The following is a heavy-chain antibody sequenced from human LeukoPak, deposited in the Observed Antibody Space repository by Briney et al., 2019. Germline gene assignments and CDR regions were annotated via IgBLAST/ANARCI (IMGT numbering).Heavy chain of an antibody. J-gene: IGHJ4*02. CDR2: IYTSGGT. D-gene: IGHD3-16*01. Sequence: SETLSLTCTVSGGSINSGSYYWSWIRQPAGKGLEWIGRIYTSGGTNYNPSLKSRVTISVDTSKNQFSLKLSSVTAADTAGYYCARALGGYFDYWGQGTLVTVSS. CDR3: ARALGGYFDY. CDR1: GGSINSGSYY. V-gene: IGHV4-61*02.